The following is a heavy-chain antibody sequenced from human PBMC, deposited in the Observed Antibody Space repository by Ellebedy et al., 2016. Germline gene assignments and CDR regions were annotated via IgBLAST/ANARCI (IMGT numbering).Heavy chain of an antibody. CDR3: ARGGDGPLCSRDCLHDFDS. CDR2: IANRGPYL. CDR1: RFTFSSYT. V-gene: IGHV3-21*01. J-gene: IGHJ4*02. Sequence: GGSLRLSCAASRFTFSSYTMSWVRQTPGSGLEWLSSIANRGPYLYYADSVRGRFTISRDTATNSLHLQMDSLRAEDTAIYYCARGGDGPLCSRDCLHDFDSWGQGTLVTVSS. D-gene: IGHD2-21*02.